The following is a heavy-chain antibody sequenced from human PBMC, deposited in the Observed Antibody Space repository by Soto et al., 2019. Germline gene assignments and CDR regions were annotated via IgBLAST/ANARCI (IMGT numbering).Heavy chain of an antibody. D-gene: IGHD2-2*01. Sequence: SETLSLTCAVSGGSISSGGYSWSWIRQPPGKGLEWIGYIYHSGSTYYNPSLKSRVTISVDRSKNQFSLKLSSVTAADTAVYYGARVSPDQLLWGNGFDPWGQGTVVTVSS. V-gene: IGHV4-30-2*01. CDR2: IYHSGST. J-gene: IGHJ5*02. CDR3: ARVSPDQLLWGNGFDP. CDR1: GGSISSGGYS.